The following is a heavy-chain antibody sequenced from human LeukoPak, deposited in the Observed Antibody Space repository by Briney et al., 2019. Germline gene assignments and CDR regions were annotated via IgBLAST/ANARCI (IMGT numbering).Heavy chain of an antibody. Sequence: PSETLSLTCTVSGGSISSGGNYWSWIRQHPGKGLEWIGYIYYSGSTYYNPSLKSRVTISADTFKNHFSLIVTSLTAADTAVYLLRGEGGEHYKYGMDVWGQGTTVIVSS. CDR1: GGSISSGGNY. CDR3: RGEGGEHYKYGMDV. CDR2: IYYSGST. V-gene: IGHV4-31*09. J-gene: IGHJ6*02. D-gene: IGHD1-26*01.